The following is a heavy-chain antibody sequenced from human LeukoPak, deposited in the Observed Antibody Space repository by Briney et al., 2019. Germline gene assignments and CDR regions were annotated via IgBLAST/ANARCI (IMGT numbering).Heavy chain of an antibody. CDR1: GFTFSSYA. CDR2: ISGSGGST. J-gene: IGHJ3*02. Sequence: GGSLRLSCAASGFTFSSYAMSWVRQAPGKGLEWVSAISGSGGSTYYADSVKGRFTISRDNSKNTLYLQMNSLRAEDTAVYYCARALMVRELIDAFDIWGQGTMVTVSS. CDR3: ARALMVRELIDAFDI. V-gene: IGHV3-23*01. D-gene: IGHD3-10*01.